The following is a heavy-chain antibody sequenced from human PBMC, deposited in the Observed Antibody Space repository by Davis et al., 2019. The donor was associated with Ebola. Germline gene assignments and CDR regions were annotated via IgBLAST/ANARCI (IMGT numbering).Heavy chain of an antibody. Sequence: GGSLRLSCVVSGFTFSSYSMNWVRQAPGKGLEWVSSISSSGSYIYYADSVKGRFTISRDNAKNSLYLQMNSLRAEDTAVYYCARDRDVLMVYATDAFDIWGQGTMVTVSS. CDR2: ISSSGSYI. V-gene: IGHV3-21*01. CDR1: GFTFSSYS. CDR3: ARDRDVLMVYATDAFDI. D-gene: IGHD2-8*01. J-gene: IGHJ3*02.